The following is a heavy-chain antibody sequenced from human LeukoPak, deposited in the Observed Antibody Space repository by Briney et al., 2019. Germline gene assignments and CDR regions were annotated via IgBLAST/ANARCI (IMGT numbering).Heavy chain of an antibody. V-gene: IGHV3-21*01. D-gene: IGHD4-17*01. Sequence: GGSLRLSYAASGFTFSSYSMNWVRQAPGKGLEWVSSISSSSSYIYYADSVKGRFTISRDNAKNSLYLQMNSLRAEDTAVYYCASLPMTTVTLDAFDIWGQGTMVTVSS. CDR3: ASLPMTTVTLDAFDI. CDR1: GFTFSSYS. J-gene: IGHJ3*02. CDR2: ISSSSSYI.